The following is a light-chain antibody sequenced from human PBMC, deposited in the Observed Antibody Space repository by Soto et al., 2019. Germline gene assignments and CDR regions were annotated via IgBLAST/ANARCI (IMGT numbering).Light chain of an antibody. Sequence: QSVLTQPPSGSGAPGQRVTISCTGSSSNIGAGYDVHWYQQLPGTAPKLLIYGNSNRPSGVPDRFSSSKSGTSASLAITGLQAEDEADYYCQSYDSSLSGSNVVFGGGTKLTVL. J-gene: IGLJ2*01. CDR1: SSNIGAGYD. CDR2: GNS. V-gene: IGLV1-40*01. CDR3: QSYDSSLSGSNVV.